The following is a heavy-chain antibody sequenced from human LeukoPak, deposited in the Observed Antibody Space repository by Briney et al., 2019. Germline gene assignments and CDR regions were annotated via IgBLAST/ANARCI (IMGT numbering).Heavy chain of an antibody. D-gene: IGHD6-13*01. Sequence: TGGSLRLSCAASGFTFSSYWMSWVRQTPGKGLEWVANIKQDGSEKYYVDSVKGRFTISRDNAKNSLYLQMNSLRAEGTAVYYCARDLGIAAAGVQFDYWGQGTLVTVSS. J-gene: IGHJ4*02. V-gene: IGHV3-7*01. CDR1: GFTFSSYW. CDR3: ARDLGIAAAGVQFDY. CDR2: IKQDGSEK.